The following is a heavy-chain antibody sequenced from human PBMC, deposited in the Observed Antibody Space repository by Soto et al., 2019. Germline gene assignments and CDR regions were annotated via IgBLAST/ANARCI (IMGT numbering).Heavy chain of an antibody. Sequence: ASVKVSCKASGYTFTGYFLHWVRQAPGQGLEWMGWINPNSGGANYAQKFRAGVTMTRDTSISTAYMELSSLRSDDTAIYYCARGAHRTSGETGYLLMDVWGKGTTVTVSS. V-gene: IGHV1-2*02. J-gene: IGHJ6*03. CDR3: ARGAHRTSGETGYLLMDV. CDR2: INPNSGGA. D-gene: IGHD4-17*01. CDR1: GYTFTGYF.